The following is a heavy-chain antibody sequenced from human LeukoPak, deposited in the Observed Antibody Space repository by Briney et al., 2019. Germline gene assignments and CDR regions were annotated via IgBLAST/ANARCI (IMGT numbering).Heavy chain of an antibody. J-gene: IGHJ4*02. CDR2: ISGSGAST. CDR1: GFTFSSFA. D-gene: IGHD3-10*01. CDR3: AKQDGSGSYYHFDY. V-gene: IGHV3-23*01. Sequence: GGSLRLSCAASGFTFSSFAMNWVRQAPGKGLEWVSAISGSGASTYYADSVKGRFTISRDNSKNTLYLQMNSLRAEDTAVYYCAKQDGSGSYYHFDYWGQGTLVTVSS.